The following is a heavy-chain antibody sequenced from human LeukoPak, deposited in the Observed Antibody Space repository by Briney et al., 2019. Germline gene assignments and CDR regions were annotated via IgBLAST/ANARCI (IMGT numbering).Heavy chain of an antibody. CDR3: ARDLPRYDYVWGSYRFPFDY. CDR1: GYTFTSYG. Sequence: ASVKVSCKASGYTFTSYGISWVRQARGQGLEWXXXXXXXXGNTNYAQKLQGRVTMTTDTSTSTAYMELRSLRSDDTAVYYCARDLPRYDYVWGSYRFPFDYWGQGTLVTVSS. D-gene: IGHD3-16*02. V-gene: IGHV1-18*01. CDR2: XXXXXGNT. J-gene: IGHJ4*02.